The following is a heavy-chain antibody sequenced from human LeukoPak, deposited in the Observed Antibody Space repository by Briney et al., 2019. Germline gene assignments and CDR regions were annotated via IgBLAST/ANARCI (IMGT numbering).Heavy chain of an antibody. V-gene: IGHV3-33*05. J-gene: IGHJ4*02. CDR1: GFTFSRYD. Sequence: GRSLRLSCAASGFTFSRYDMHWVRQAPGKGLEWVAVLSYDGSDEYYTDSVKGRFSISRDNSKNTLYLQMNSLRVEDTAVYYCAKDQGSAFDSWGQGTLVTVSS. CDR2: LSYDGSDE. CDR3: AKDQGSAFDS.